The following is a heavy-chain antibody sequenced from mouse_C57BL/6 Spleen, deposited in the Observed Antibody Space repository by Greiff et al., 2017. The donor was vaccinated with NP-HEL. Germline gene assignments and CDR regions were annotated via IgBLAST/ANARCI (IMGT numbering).Heavy chain of an antibody. Sequence: VQVVESGPGLVAPSQSLSITCTVSGFSLTSYAISWVRQPPGKGLEWLGVIWTGGGTNYNSAHKSSMSISKDNTKSQVFLKMTSLQTDDTARYYCARISWDGGAWFAYWGQGTLVTVSA. CDR3: ARISWDGGAWFAY. CDR2: IWTGGGT. CDR1: GFSLTSYA. V-gene: IGHV2-9-1*01. J-gene: IGHJ3*01. D-gene: IGHD4-1*01.